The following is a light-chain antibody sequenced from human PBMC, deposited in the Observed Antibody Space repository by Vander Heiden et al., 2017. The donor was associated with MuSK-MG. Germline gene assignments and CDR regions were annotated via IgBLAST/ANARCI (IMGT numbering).Light chain of an antibody. CDR1: SSNIGAGYD. CDR2: GNS. CDR3: QSYDSSLSGSVV. V-gene: IGLV1-40*01. J-gene: IGLJ2*01. Sequence: QSVLTQPPSVSGAPGQRVTISCTGSSSNIGAGYDVHWYQQLPETAPKLLIYGNSNRPSGDPDRFSGSKSGTSASLAITGLQAEDEADYYCQSYDSSLSGSVVFGGGTKLTVL.